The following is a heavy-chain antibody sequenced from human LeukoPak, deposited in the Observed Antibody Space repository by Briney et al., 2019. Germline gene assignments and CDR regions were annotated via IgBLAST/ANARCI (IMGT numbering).Heavy chain of an antibody. CDR3: ARDGVLAVAGTSA. CDR1: GFTFSSYE. Sequence: GGSLRLSCAASGFTFSSYEMNWVRQAPGKGLEGVSYISSSGSTIYYADSVKGRFTISRDNAKNSLYLQMNSLRAEDTAVYYCARDGVLAVAGTSAWGQGTMVTVSS. J-gene: IGHJ3*01. D-gene: IGHD6-19*01. V-gene: IGHV3-48*03. CDR2: ISSSGSTI.